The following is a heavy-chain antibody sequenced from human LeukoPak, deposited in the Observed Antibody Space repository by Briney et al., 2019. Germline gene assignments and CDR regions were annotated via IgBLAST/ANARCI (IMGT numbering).Heavy chain of an antibody. CDR2: IWYDGSNK. Sequence: GRSLRLSCAASVFTFSSYGMHWVRQAPGKGLEGVAVIWYDGSNKYYADSVKGRFTISRDNSKNTLYPQMNSLRAEDTAVYYCAKDSSPDFGYYDSSGYFDYWGQGTLVTVSS. D-gene: IGHD3-22*01. V-gene: IGHV3-33*06. CDR1: VFTFSSYG. CDR3: AKDSSPDFGYYDSSGYFDY. J-gene: IGHJ4*02.